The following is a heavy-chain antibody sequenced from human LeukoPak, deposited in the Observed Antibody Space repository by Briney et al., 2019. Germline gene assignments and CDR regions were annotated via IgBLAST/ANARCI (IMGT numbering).Heavy chain of an antibody. J-gene: IGHJ3*02. Sequence: PGGFLRLSCAASGFTFSNYWMHWVRQAPGKGLVWVSRIDTDGSGTTYADSVKGRFTISRDNAKNTLYLQMNSLRAEDTAVYYCARDSAYCGGDCYLFDIWGQGTMVTVSS. D-gene: IGHD2-21*01. CDR3: ARDSAYCGGDCYLFDI. CDR1: GFTFSNYW. CDR2: IDTDGSGT. V-gene: IGHV3-74*01.